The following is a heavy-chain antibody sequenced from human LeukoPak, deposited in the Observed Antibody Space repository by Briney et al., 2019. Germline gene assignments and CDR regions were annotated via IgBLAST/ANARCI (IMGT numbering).Heavy chain of an antibody. CDR2: IYYSGST. V-gene: IGHV4-31*03. Sequence: SETLSLTCTVSGGSISSGGYYCSWIRQHPGKGLEWIGYIYYSGSTFYNPSLKSRITISVDTSKNQFSLKLNSVTAADTAVYYCAREGGYCGGDCYSDYWGQGTLVTVSS. D-gene: IGHD2-21*02. CDR1: GGSISSGGYY. J-gene: IGHJ4*02. CDR3: AREGGYCGGDCYSDY.